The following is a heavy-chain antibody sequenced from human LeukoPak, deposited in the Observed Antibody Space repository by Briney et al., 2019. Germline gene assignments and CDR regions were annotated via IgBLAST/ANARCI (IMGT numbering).Heavy chain of an antibody. D-gene: IGHD1-26*01. Sequence: PSETLSLTCAVYGGSFSGYYWSWIRQPPGKGLEWIGEINHSGSTNYNPSLKSRVTISVDTSKNQFSLKLSSVTAADTAVYYCARGRGSGSYYPNWFDPWGQGTLVTVSS. CDR3: ARGRGSGSYYPNWFDP. J-gene: IGHJ5*02. V-gene: IGHV4-34*01. CDR1: GGSFSGYY. CDR2: INHSGST.